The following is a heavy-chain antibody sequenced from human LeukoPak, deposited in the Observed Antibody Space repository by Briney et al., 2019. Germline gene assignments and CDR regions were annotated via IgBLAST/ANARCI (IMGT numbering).Heavy chain of an antibody. CDR1: GFTFSSYA. D-gene: IGHD3-22*01. CDR3: AKALPVTYYYDSSGYSVLNYFDY. Sequence: GGSLRLSCAASGFTFSSYAMSWVRQAPGKGLEWVSAISGSGGSTYYADSVKGRFTISRDNSKNTLYLQMNSLRAEDTAVYYCAKALPVTYYYDSSGYSVLNYFDYWGQGTLVTVSS. J-gene: IGHJ4*02. V-gene: IGHV3-23*01. CDR2: ISGSGGST.